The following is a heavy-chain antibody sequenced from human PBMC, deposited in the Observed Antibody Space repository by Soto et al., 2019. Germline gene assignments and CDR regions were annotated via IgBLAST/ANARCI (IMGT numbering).Heavy chain of an antibody. J-gene: IGHJ6*03. CDR1: GFTFSGSA. Sequence: GGSLRLSCAASGFTFSGSAMHWVRQASGKGLEWVGRIRSKANSYATAYAASVKGRFTISRDDSKNTAYLQMNSLKTEDTAVYYCVYTKGRVVPAAMRWFGYYYMDVWGKGTTVTVSS. D-gene: IGHD2-2*01. CDR2: IRSKANSYAT. CDR3: VYTKGRVVPAAMRWFGYYYMDV. V-gene: IGHV3-73*01.